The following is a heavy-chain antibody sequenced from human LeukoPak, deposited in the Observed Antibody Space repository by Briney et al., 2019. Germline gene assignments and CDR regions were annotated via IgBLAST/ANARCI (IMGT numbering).Heavy chain of an antibody. V-gene: IGHV3-23*01. CDR2: IFGSGGNP. CDR1: GFTFTSYA. CDR3: AKTTTGYSSGRYPGWPVDY. D-gene: IGHD6-19*01. J-gene: IGHJ4*02. Sequence: GGSLRLSCAPSGFTFTSYAMYWVRQAPGKGLEWVSGIFGSGGNPHYADSVQDRFTISRDNYLNTVYLQMNSLRAEDTAVYYCAKTTTGYSSGRYPGWPVDYWGQGTLVTVSS.